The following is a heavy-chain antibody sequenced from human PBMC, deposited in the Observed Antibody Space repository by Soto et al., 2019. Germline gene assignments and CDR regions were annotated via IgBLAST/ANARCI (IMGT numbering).Heavy chain of an antibody. CDR1: GFTFSSYA. CDR3: AKDSPPIVVVPAAIRVGYNWFDP. J-gene: IGHJ5*02. Sequence: RRLSCAASGFTFSSYAMSWVRQAPGKGLEWVSAISGSGGSTYYADSVKGRFTISRDNSKNTLYLQMNSLRAEDTAVYYCAKDSPPIVVVPAAIRVGYNWFDPWGQGTLVTVSS. V-gene: IGHV3-23*01. CDR2: ISGSGGST. D-gene: IGHD2-2*02.